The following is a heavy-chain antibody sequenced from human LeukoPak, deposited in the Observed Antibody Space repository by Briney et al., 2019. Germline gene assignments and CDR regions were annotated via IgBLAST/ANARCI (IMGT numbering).Heavy chain of an antibody. J-gene: IGHJ4*02. D-gene: IGHD1-26*01. CDR2: ISSSSAHI. CDR3: ARDIGGSYTAIDY. CDR1: GVTFSSYS. V-gene: IGHV3-21*01. Sequence: PGGSLRLSCAASGVTFSSYSMNWVRQAPGKGLEWVSFISSSSAHINYADSVKGRFTISRDNPRHSLYLTLKSLRAEDTAVYYCARDIGGSYTAIDYWGQGTLVTVSS.